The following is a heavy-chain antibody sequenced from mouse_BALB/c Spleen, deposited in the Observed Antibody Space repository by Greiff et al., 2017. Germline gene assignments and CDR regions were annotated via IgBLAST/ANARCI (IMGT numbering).Heavy chain of an antibody. CDR2: IRNKANGYTT. CDR1: GFTFTDYH. Sequence: EVQGVESGGGLVQPGGSLRLSCATSGFTFTDYHMSWVRQPPGKALEWLGFIRNKANGYTTEYSASVKGRFTISRDNSQSILYLQMNTLRAEDSATYYCARDMRTSWFAYWGQGTLVTVSA. CDR3: ARDMRTSWFAY. J-gene: IGHJ3*01. V-gene: IGHV7-3*02.